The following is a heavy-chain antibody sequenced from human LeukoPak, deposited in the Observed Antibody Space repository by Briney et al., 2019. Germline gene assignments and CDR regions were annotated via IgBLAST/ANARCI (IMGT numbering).Heavy chain of an antibody. J-gene: IGHJ4*02. D-gene: IGHD5-18*01. V-gene: IGHV3-23*01. CDR2: ISGSGGST. Sequence: GGSLRLSCAASGFTFSGHAMSWVRRAPGKGLEWVSAISGSGGSTYYADSVKGRFTISRDNSKNTLYLQMNSLRAEDTAVYYCAKAITYSYGYYFDYWGQGTLVTVSS. CDR3: AKAITYSYGYYFDY. CDR1: GFTFSGHA.